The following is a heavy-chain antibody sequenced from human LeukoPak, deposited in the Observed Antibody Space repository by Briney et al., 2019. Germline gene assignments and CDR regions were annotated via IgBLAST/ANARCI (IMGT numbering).Heavy chain of an antibody. Sequence: AGSLRLSCAASGCPFSSYAMSWVRQAPGKGLEWVSTFSNSDDSTYYADSVKGRLTISRDNSENTVFLRMNSLRAEDTPVYYCAKATGYILWGQGRLV. CDR2: FSNSDDST. J-gene: IGHJ4*02. D-gene: IGHD3-3*02. CDR1: GCPFSSYA. CDR3: AKATGYIL. V-gene: IGHV3-23*01.